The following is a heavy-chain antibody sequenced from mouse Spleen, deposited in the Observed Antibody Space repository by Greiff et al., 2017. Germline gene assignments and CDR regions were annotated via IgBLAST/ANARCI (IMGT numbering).Heavy chain of an antibody. J-gene: IGHJ4*01. CDR1: GYTFTSYW. D-gene: IGHD2-13*01. CDR3: ARWVIPTGPYAMDY. CDR2: IDPSDSYT. V-gene: IGHV1-69*02. Sequence: QVQLQQPGAELVKPGASVKLSCKASGYTFTSYWMHWVKQRPGQGLEWIGEIDPSDSYTNYNQKFKGKATLTVDKSSSTAYMQLSSLTSEDSAVYYCARWVIPTGPYAMDYWGQGTSVTVSS.